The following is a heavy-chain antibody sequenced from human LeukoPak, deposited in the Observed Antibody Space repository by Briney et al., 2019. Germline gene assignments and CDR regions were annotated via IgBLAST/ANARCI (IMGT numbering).Heavy chain of an antibody. J-gene: IGHJ4*02. Sequence: GGSLRLSCAASGFAFSSYAMSWVRQAPGKGLEWVSAISGSGGSTYYADSVKGRFTISRDNSKNTLYLQMNSLRAEDTAVYYCAKDGSGSYYRFDYWGQGTLVTVSS. V-gene: IGHV3-23*01. CDR1: GFAFSSYA. CDR3: AKDGSGSYYRFDY. D-gene: IGHD3-10*01. CDR2: ISGSGGST.